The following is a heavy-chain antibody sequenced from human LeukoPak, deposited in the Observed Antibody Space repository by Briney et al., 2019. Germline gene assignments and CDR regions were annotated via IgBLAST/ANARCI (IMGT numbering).Heavy chain of an antibody. CDR3: ATGDYYYGSGSPLDY. Sequence: GASVKVSCKVSGYTLTELSMHWVRQAPGKGLEWMGGFDPEDGETIYAQKFQGRVTMTEDTSTDTAYMELSSLRSEDTAVYYCATGDYYYGSGSPLDYWGQGTLVTVSS. V-gene: IGHV1-24*01. CDR1: GYTLTELS. CDR2: FDPEDGET. D-gene: IGHD3-10*01. J-gene: IGHJ4*02.